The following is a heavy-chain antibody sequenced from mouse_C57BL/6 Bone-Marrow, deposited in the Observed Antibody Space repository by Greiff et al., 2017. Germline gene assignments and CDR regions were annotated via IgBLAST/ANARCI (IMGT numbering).Heavy chain of an antibody. CDR1: GYTFTSYD. CDR3: ARVYGSSLWYFDV. V-gene: IGHV1-85*01. CDR2: IYPRDGST. D-gene: IGHD1-1*01. J-gene: IGHJ1*03. Sequence: VQLQQSGPELVKPGASVKLSCKASGYTFTSYDINWVKQRPGQGLEWIGWIYPRDGSTKYNEKFKGKATLTVDTSSSTAYMGLHSLTSEDSAVYFCARVYGSSLWYFDVWGTGTTVTVSS.